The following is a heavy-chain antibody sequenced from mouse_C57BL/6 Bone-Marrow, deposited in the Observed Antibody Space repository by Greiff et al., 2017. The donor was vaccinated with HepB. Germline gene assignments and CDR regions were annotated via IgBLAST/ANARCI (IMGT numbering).Heavy chain of an antibody. CDR3: ARSYYSNYDFDY. D-gene: IGHD2-5*01. J-gene: IGHJ2*01. CDR1: GYTFTSYW. CDR2: IHPNSGST. Sequence: QVHVKQPGAELVKPGASVKLSCKASGYTFTSYWMHWVKQRPGQGLEWIGMIHPNSGSTNYNEKFKSKATLTVDKSSSTAYMQLSSLTSEDSAVYYCARSYYSNYDFDYWGQGTTLTVSS. V-gene: IGHV1-64*01.